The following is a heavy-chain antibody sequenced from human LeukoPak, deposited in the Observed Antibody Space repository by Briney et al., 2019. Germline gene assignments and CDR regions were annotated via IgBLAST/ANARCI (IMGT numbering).Heavy chain of an antibody. V-gene: IGHV4-34*01. CDR1: GGSFSGYY. Sequence: KASETLSLTCAVYGGSFSGYYWSWIRQPPGKGLEWIGEINHSGSTNYNPSPKSRVTISVDTSKNQFSLKLSSVTAADTAVYYCARGSGTPYYFDYWGQGTLVTVSS. J-gene: IGHJ4*02. CDR2: INHSGST. CDR3: ARGSGTPYYFDY. D-gene: IGHD1-1*01.